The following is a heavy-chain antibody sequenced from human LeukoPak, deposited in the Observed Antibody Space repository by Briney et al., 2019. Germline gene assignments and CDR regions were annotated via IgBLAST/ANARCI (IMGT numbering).Heavy chain of an antibody. J-gene: IGHJ3*02. Sequence: PSETLSLTCAVYGGSLSGYYWSWIRQPPGKGLEWIGEINHSGGINYDPSLKSRVTISVDTSKNQFSLNLSSVTAADTAVYYCTRGQGIAIWGQGTKVTVSS. CDR2: INHSGGI. D-gene: IGHD6-13*01. CDR1: GGSLSGYY. V-gene: IGHV4-34*01. CDR3: TRGQGIAI.